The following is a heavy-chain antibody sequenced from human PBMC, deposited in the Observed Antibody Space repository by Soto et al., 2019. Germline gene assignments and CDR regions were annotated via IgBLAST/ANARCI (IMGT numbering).Heavy chain of an antibody. D-gene: IGHD6-6*01. Sequence: SETLSLTCAVYGGSFSGYYWSWIRQPPGKGLEWIGEINHSGSTNYNPSLKSRVTISVDTSKNQFSLKLSSVTAADTAVYYCASAGAARSDYWGQGTLVTVSS. V-gene: IGHV4-34*01. CDR2: INHSGST. J-gene: IGHJ4*02. CDR1: GGSFSGYY. CDR3: ASAGAARSDY.